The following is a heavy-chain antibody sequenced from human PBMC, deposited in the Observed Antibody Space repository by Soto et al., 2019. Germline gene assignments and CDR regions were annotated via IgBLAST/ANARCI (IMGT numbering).Heavy chain of an antibody. CDR2: ISGSGGST. D-gene: IGHD3-10*01. J-gene: IGHJ1*01. CDR1: GFTFSNAW. CDR3: AKLGGVGYFQH. Sequence: GGSLRLSCAASGFTFSNAWMSWVRQAPGKGLEWVSAISGSGGSTYYADSVKGRFTISRDNSKNTLYLQMDSLRAEDTAVYYCAKLGGVGYFQHWGQGTLVTVSS. V-gene: IGHV3-23*01.